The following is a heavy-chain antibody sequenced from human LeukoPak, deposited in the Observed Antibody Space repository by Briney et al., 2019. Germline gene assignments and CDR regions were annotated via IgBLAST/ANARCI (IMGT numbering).Heavy chain of an antibody. CDR2: FSSSVDYI. V-gene: IGHV3-21*04. CDR1: GFTFSTYS. Sequence: GSLTLSCAASGFTFSTYSMNWVRQAPGQGLEWVLTFSSSVDYIYYADSVKGRFTISRDNAKNSLYLQMNDLRAEDTAVYYCARLDYGSGRGNWFDPWGQGTLVIVSS. J-gene: IGHJ5*02. D-gene: IGHD3-10*01. CDR3: ARLDYGSGRGNWFDP.